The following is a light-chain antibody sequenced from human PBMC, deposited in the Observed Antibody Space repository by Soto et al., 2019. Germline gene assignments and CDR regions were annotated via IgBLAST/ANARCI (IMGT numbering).Light chain of an antibody. CDR3: QQYKDSVWT. CDR1: QTVERW. J-gene: IGKJ1*01. Sequence: DIQMTQSPSTLSASVGDRVTITCRASQTVERWMAWSQQKPGKAPNLVISDVSSLERGVPSRFSGSGSGTEFTLTISGLQPDDFATYYCQQYKDSVWTFGQGTKVDIK. CDR2: DVS. V-gene: IGKV1-5*01.